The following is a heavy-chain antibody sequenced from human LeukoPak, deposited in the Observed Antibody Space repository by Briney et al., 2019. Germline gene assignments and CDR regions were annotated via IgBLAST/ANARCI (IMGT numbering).Heavy chain of an antibody. CDR1: GFTFGDYA. J-gene: IGHJ6*03. CDR2: IRSKAYGGKT. CDR3: TRDKDYDFWSGYYTYYYYYMDV. V-gene: IGHV3-49*03. Sequence: GGSLRLSCTASGFTFGDYAMSWFRQAPGKGLEWVGFIRSKAYGGKTVYAASVKGRFTISRDDSKSIAYLQMNSLKTEDTAVYYCTRDKDYDFWSGYYTYYYYYMDVWGKGTTVTVSS. D-gene: IGHD3-3*01.